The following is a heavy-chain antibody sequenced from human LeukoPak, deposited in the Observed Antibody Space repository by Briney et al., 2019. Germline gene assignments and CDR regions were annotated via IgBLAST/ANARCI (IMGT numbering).Heavy chain of an antibody. CDR2: IIPIFGTA. D-gene: IGHD3-10*01. Sequence: SVKVSCKASGGTFSSYAISWVRQAPGQGLEWMGGIIPIFGTANYAQKFQGRVTITADESTSTAYMELSSLRSEDTAVYYCARDHEGWFGELTSYFDYWGQGTLVTVSS. CDR3: ARDHEGWFGELTSYFDY. J-gene: IGHJ4*02. CDR1: GGTFSSYA. V-gene: IGHV1-69*13.